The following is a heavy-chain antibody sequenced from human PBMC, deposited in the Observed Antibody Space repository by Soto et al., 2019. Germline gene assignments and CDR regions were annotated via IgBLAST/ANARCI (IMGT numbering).Heavy chain of an antibody. CDR2: IYYSGST. V-gene: IGHV4-59*08. CDR3: ESAKDNVVIPAALFLGGRLNRKNWFDS. CDR1: GGSISSYY. J-gene: IGHJ5*01. Sequence: SETLSLTCTVSGGSISSYYWSWIRQPPWKGLEWIGYIYYSGSTNYNPSLKSRVTISVDTSKNQFSLKLSAVTPAGTTVNYSESAKDNVVIPAALFLGGRLNRKNWFDSRGQGTMVTVSS. D-gene: IGHD2-2*01.